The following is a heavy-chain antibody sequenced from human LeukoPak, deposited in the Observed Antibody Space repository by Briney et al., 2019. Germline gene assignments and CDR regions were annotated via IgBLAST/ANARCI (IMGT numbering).Heavy chain of an antibody. D-gene: IGHD1-26*01. CDR1: GFTFSKSW. CDR2: IKEDGGDK. V-gene: IGHV3-7*03. J-gene: IGHJ4*02. CDR3: AREIGGGLHYFHS. Sequence: GGSLRLSCAASGFTFSKSWMTWVRQAPGKGLQWVAHIKEDGGDKYYVDSVKGRFTISRDNGKTSVYLQMNSLRAEDTAMYYCAREIGGGLHYFHSWGQGTPVTVSS.